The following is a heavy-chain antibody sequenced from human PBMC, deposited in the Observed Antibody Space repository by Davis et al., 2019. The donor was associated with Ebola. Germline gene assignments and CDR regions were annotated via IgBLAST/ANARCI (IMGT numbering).Heavy chain of an antibody. D-gene: IGHD2-15*01. CDR2: ISAYNGNT. J-gene: IGHJ4*02. CDR3: AREGGYCSGGSCYPSPFDY. Sequence: ASVKVSCKASGYTFTSYGTSWVRHAPGQGLEWMGWISAYNGNTNYAQKLQGRVTMTTDTSTSTAYMELRSLRSDDTAVYYCAREGGYCSGGSCYPSPFDYWGQGTLVTVSS. V-gene: IGHV1-18*04. CDR1: GYTFTSYG.